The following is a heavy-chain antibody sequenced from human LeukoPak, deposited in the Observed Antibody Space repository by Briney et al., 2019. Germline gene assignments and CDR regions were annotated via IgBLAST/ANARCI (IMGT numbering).Heavy chain of an antibody. V-gene: IGHV3-48*01. D-gene: IGHD3-3*01. Sequence: GGSLRLSCAASGFTFSSYSMNWVRQVPGKGLEWVSYISSSSSTIYYADSVKGRFTISRDNAKNSLYLQMNSLRAEDTAVYYCARDSDFWSGYTRFDPWGQGTLVTVSS. J-gene: IGHJ5*02. CDR3: ARDSDFWSGYTRFDP. CDR1: GFTFSSYS. CDR2: ISSSSSTI.